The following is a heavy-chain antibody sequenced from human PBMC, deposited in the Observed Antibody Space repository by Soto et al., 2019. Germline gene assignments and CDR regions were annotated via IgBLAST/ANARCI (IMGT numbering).Heavy chain of an antibody. J-gene: IGHJ6*02. Sequence: QVQLVESGGGVVQPGRSLRLSCAASGFTFSSYGMHWVRQAPGKGLEWVAVIWYDGSNKYYADSVKGRFTFSRDNSKNTLYLQMNSLRAEDTAVYYCARDASIAARPYYYGMDVWGQGTTVTVSS. CDR3: ARDASIAARPYYYGMDV. D-gene: IGHD6-6*01. V-gene: IGHV3-33*01. CDR1: GFTFSSYG. CDR2: IWYDGSNK.